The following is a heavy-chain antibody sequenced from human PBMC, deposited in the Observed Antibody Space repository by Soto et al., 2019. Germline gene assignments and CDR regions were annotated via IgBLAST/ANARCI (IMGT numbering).Heavy chain of an antibody. CDR3: TSTIFGVVIPGGYYYGMDV. Sequence: ASVKVSCKASGYTFTSYGTSWVRLAPGQGLEWMGWISAYNGNTNYAQKLQGRVTMTTDTSISIAYLQMNSLKTEDTAVYYCTSTIFGVVIPGGYYYGMDVWGQGTTVTVSS. V-gene: IGHV1-18*01. CDR1: GYTFTSYG. D-gene: IGHD3-3*01. CDR2: ISAYNGNT. J-gene: IGHJ6*02.